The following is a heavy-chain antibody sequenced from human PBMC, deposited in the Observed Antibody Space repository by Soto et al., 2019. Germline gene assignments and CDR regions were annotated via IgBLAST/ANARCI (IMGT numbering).Heavy chain of an antibody. D-gene: IGHD3-16*01. Sequence: PSETLSLTCAVYGGSFSGYYWSWIRQPPGKGLEWIGEINHSGSTNYNSSLKSRVTISVDTSKNQFSLKLSSVTAADTAVFYCARGGHYDGVSYHPVGFDYWGQGTQVTVSS. J-gene: IGHJ4*02. CDR2: INHSGST. V-gene: IGHV4-34*01. CDR1: GGSFSGYY. CDR3: ARGGHYDGVSYHPVGFDY.